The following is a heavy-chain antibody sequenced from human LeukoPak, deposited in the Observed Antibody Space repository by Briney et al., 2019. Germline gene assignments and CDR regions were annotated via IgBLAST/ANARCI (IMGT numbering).Heavy chain of an antibody. J-gene: IGHJ4*02. CDR2: ITSSSSYI. V-gene: IGHV3-21*01. Sequence: PGGSLRLSCAASGFTFSSYGMSWVRQAPGKGLEWVSSITSSSSYIFYGDSVKGRFTISRDNAKNSLYLQMNSLRAEDTAVYYCARGNYVWGSYRDYYFDYWGQGTLVTVSS. D-gene: IGHD3-16*02. CDR3: ARGNYVWGSYRDYYFDY. CDR1: GFTFSSYG.